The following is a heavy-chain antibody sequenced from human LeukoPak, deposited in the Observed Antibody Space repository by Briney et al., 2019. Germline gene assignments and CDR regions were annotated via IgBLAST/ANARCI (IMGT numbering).Heavy chain of an antibody. D-gene: IGHD5-18*01. Sequence: QTGGSLRLSCAASGFTFSSYAMSWVRQAPGKGLEWVSAISGSGGSTYYADSVKGRFTISRDNSNNMLYLQMNSLRAEDTAVYYCAKENGYSYGNYYYYYYMDVWGKGTTVTVSS. V-gene: IGHV3-23*01. CDR2: ISGSGGST. CDR1: GFTFSSYA. CDR3: AKENGYSYGNYYYYYYMDV. J-gene: IGHJ6*03.